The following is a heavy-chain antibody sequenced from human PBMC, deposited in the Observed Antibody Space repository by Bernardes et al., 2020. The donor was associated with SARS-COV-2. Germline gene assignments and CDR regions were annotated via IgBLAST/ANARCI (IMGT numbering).Heavy chain of an antibody. Sequence: SETLSLTCTVSGGSISSYYWSWIRQPPGKGLEWVGYIYYSGSTNYNPSLKSRVTISVDTSKNQFSLKLSSVTAADTAVYYCARLGRSNDLDYWGQGILVTVSS. CDR3: ARLGRSNDLDY. CDR2: IYYSGST. J-gene: IGHJ4*02. CDR1: GGSISSYY. D-gene: IGHD4-4*01. V-gene: IGHV4-59*08.